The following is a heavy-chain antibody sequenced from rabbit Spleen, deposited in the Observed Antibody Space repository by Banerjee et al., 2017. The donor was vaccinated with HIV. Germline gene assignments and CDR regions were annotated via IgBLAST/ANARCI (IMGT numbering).Heavy chain of an antibody. J-gene: IGHJ3*01. Sequence: QSLEESGGGLVQPEGSLALTCKASGFTISSSYYMCWVRQAPGKGLEWIACIYSGSGSTWCASWAKGRFTISKTSSTTVALQMTSLTAADTATYFCAGIDGSDYWFTRLDLWGQGTLVTVS. V-gene: IGHV1S40*01. CDR3: AGIDGSDYWFTRLDL. D-gene: IGHD1-1*01. CDR2: IYSGSGST. CDR1: GFTISSSYY.